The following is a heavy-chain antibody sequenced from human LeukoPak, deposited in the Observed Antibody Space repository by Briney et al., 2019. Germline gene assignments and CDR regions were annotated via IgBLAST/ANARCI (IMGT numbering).Heavy chain of an antibody. V-gene: IGHV4-61*05. D-gene: IGHD5-12*01. Sequence: PSETLSLTCIVSGGSIGSTTYYWGWIRQPPGKRLEWIGFIHYSGDTNYNPSLKSRVSMSLETSKNQFSLKVNSVTPADTAVYYCARVSNGYAYYYYYGMDVWGQGTTVTVSS. J-gene: IGHJ6*02. CDR1: GGSIGSTTYY. CDR3: ARVSNGYAYYYYYGMDV. CDR2: IHYSGDT.